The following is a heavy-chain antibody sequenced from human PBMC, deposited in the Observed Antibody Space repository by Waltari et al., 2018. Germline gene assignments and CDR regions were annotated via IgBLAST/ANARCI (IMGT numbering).Heavy chain of an antibody. CDR3: ARGDWYFDL. CDR2: IYYSGST. V-gene: IGHV4-59*11. Sequence: QVQLQESGPGLVKPSETLSLTCTVSGGSISSHYWSWIRQPPGKGLEWIGYIYYSGSTNYNPALKSRVTISVDTSKNQFSLKLSSVTAADTAVYYCARGDWYFDLWGRGTLVIVSS. J-gene: IGHJ2*01. CDR1: GGSISSHY.